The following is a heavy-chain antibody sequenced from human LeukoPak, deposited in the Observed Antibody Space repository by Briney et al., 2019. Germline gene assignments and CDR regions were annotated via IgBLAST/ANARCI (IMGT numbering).Heavy chain of an antibody. Sequence: GGSLRLSCVVSGFTFSSYWMYWVRQAPGKGLVWVSRINTDGSGTRHADSVKGRFTISRDNAKNTLYLQMNSLRAEDTAVYYCARDQGPYYWGQGTLVTVSS. V-gene: IGHV3-74*01. CDR2: INTDGSGT. CDR3: ARDQGPYY. CDR1: GFTFSSYW. J-gene: IGHJ4*02.